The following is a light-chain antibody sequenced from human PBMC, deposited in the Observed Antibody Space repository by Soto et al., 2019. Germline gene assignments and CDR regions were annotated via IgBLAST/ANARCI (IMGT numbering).Light chain of an antibody. CDR2: DVG. J-gene: IGLJ2*01. CDR3: SSYGASSTL. CDR1: TSDIGGYNY. Sequence: QSVLTQPASVSGSPGQSITISCTGSTSDIGGYNYVSWYQQHPGKAPKLLIYDVGYRPSGISDRFSGSKSGNTASLTISGRQPEDDADYYCSSYGASSTLFGGGTKLTVL. V-gene: IGLV2-14*03.